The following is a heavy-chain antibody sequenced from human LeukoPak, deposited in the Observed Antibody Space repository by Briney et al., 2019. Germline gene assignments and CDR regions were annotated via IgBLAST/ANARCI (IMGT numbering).Heavy chain of an antibody. CDR2: IYYSGST. Sequence: SETLSLTCTVSGGSISSYYWSWIRQPPGKGLEGIGYIYYSGSTNYNPSLKSRVTISVDTSKNQFSLKLSSVTAADTAVYYCARLVSSGYYPFDYWGQGTLVTVSS. CDR1: GGSISSYY. D-gene: IGHD3-22*01. CDR3: ARLVSSGYYPFDY. V-gene: IGHV4-59*08. J-gene: IGHJ4*02.